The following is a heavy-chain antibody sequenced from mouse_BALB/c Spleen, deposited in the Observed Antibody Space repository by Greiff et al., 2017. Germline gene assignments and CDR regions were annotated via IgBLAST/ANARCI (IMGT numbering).Heavy chain of an antibody. Sequence: ESGPGLVKPSQSLSLTCTVTGYSITSDYAWNWIRQFPGNKLEWMGYISYSGSTSYNPSLKSRISITRDTSKNQFFLQLNSVTTEDTATYYCARKVDSNYYAMDYWGQGTSVTVSS. D-gene: IGHD1-1*01. J-gene: IGHJ4*01. CDR1: GYSITSDYA. V-gene: IGHV3-2*02. CDR2: ISYSGST. CDR3: ARKVDSNYYAMDY.